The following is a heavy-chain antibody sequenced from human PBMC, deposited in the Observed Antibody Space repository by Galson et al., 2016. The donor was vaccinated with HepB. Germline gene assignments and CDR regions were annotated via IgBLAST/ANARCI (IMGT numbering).Heavy chain of an antibody. CDR1: GFSLSTSGVG. D-gene: IGHD1-26*01. CDR2: IYWDDDK. Sequence: PALVKPTQTLTLTCTFSGFSLSTSGVGVGWIRQPPGKALEWLALIYWDDDKRYSPSLKRRLTITKDTSKNQVVLTMTNMDPVDTATYYCAHRRGSGSPWAYGAFDIWGQGTMVTVSS. CDR3: AHRRGSGSPWAYGAFDI. J-gene: IGHJ3*02. V-gene: IGHV2-5*02.